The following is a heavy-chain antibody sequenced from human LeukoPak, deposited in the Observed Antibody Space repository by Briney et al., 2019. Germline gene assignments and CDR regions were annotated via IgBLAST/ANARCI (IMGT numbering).Heavy chain of an antibody. CDR3: AREWIQLWIDY. CDR2: ISAYNGNT. Sequence: GASVKVSCKASGYTFTNYGITWVRQAPGQGLEWMGWISAYNGNTNYAQKLQGRVTMTTDTSTSTAYMELRSLRSDDTAVYYCAREWIQLWIDYWGQGTLVTVSS. D-gene: IGHD5-18*01. V-gene: IGHV1-18*01. J-gene: IGHJ4*02. CDR1: GYTFTNYG.